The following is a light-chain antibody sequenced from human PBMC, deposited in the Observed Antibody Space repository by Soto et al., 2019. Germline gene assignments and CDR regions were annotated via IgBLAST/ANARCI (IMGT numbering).Light chain of an antibody. CDR1: QDVINY. CDR3: QQYDDLPLT. J-gene: IGKJ4*01. V-gene: IGKV1-33*01. Sequence: DITLTQSPSSLSVSVGDRVSITCQASQDVINYLNWYQQKPGKAPKLLISDASNLETGVPSRFTGSGSGTHFTLTITNLQPEDFATYFCQQYDDLPLTFGGGTHVE. CDR2: DAS.